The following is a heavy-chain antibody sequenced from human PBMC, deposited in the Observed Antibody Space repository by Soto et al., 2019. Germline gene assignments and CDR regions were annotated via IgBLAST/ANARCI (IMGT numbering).Heavy chain of an antibody. CDR1: GFTFSSYA. V-gene: IGHV3-30-3*01. D-gene: IGHD3-10*01. CDR3: ARPSIMVRGVIIRGNWFDP. J-gene: IGHJ5*02. CDR2: ISYDGSNK. Sequence: QVQLVESGGGVVQPGRSLRLSCAASGFTFSSYAMHWVRQAPGKGLEWVAVISYDGSNKYYADSVKGRFTISRDNSKKTLYLQMNSLRAEDTAVYYCARPSIMVRGVIIRGNWFDPWGQGTLVTVSS.